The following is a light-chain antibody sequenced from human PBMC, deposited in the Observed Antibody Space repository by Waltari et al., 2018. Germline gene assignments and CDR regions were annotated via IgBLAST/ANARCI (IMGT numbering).Light chain of an antibody. CDR1: SSDVGGYNH. CDR2: DVN. CDR3: CSYTGSYTYVV. V-gene: IGLV2-11*01. Sequence: QSALTQPRSVSGSPGQSVTISCTGTSSDVGGYNHVSWYQQQPGKAPKLMIYDVNKRPSGVPDRFSGSKSGNTASLTISGLQAEDEADYSCCSYTGSYTYVVFGGGTKLTVL. J-gene: IGLJ2*01.